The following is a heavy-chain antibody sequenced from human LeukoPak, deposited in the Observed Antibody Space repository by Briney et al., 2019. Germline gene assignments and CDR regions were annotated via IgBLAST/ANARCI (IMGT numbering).Heavy chain of an antibody. CDR1: DGSVSSYD. D-gene: IGHD6-13*01. Sequence: SETLSLTCTVSDGSVSSYDWSWIRQPPGKGLEWIGSIYYSGSTYYNPSLKSRVTISIDTSKNQFSLKLSSVTAADTAVYFCARVAAAGNYYFDYWGQGTLVTVSS. V-gene: IGHV4-59*02. CDR3: ARVAAAGNYYFDY. CDR2: IYYSGST. J-gene: IGHJ4*02.